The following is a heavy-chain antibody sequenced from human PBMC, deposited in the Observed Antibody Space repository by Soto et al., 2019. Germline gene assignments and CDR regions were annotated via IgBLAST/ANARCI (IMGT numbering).Heavy chain of an antibody. D-gene: IGHD3-22*01. CDR3: ARIPRGYYDSSGDNWFDP. CDR2: ISAIIGKT. CDR1: GYTFTSYG. Sequence: ASVKVSCKASGYTFTSYGISWVRQAPGQGLEWMGWISAIIGKTNYAQKLQGRVTMTTDESTSTAYMELSSLRSEDTAVYYCARIPRGYYDSSGDNWFDPWGQGTLVTVSS. V-gene: IGHV1-18*01. J-gene: IGHJ5*02.